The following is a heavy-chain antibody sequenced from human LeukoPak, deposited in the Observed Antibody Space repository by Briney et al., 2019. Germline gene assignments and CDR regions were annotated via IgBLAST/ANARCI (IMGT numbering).Heavy chain of an antibody. J-gene: IGHJ5*02. CDR2: INSDGSST. V-gene: IGHV3-74*01. CDR1: GFTFSSYW. CDR3: AKDSDYYSSGWGEPNWFDP. D-gene: IGHD6-19*01. Sequence: GGSLRLSCAASGFTFSSYWMHWVRQAPGKGLVWVSRINSDGSSTSYADSVKGRFTISRDNAKNTLYLQMNSLRAEDTAVYYCAKDSDYYSSGWGEPNWFDPWGQGTLVTVSS.